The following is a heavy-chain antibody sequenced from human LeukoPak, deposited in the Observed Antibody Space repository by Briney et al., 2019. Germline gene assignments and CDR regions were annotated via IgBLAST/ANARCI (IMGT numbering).Heavy chain of an antibody. CDR1: GGSISSGDYY. D-gene: IGHD3-22*01. V-gene: IGHV4-30-4*01. CDR2: IYYSGST. J-gene: IGHJ4*02. CDR3: ARAGGAEYYYDSSGYSH. Sequence: SETLSLTCTVSGGSISSGDYYWSWIRQPPGKGLEWIGYIYYSGSTYYNPSLKSRVTISVDTSKNQFSLKLSPVTAADTAVYYCARAGGAEYYYDSSGYSHWGQGTLVTVSS.